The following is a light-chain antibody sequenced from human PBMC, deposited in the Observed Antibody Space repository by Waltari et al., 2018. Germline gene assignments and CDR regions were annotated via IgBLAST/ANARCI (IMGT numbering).Light chain of an antibody. CDR1: QSITTS. J-gene: IGKJ1*01. V-gene: IGKV1-5*03. CDR2: GAS. Sequence: DIQMTQSPSTLSACVGDTVIISCRASQSITTSLAWYQQKPGKAPDVLIYGASNLESGVPSRFSGSGSGTEFTLTISSLQPDDFATYYCQQYKSYKTFGQGTRVEIK. CDR3: QQYKSYKT.